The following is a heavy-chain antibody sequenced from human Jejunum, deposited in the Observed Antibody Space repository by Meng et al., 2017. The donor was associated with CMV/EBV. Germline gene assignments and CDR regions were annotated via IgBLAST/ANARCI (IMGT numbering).Heavy chain of an antibody. Sequence: GYTKRKKAVQRVRKEKGKGVEGVEVITKEERDKKKEEAEKGRLKISRDYSKNTLYLKMNSLRGDDTAVYYCARENDYNNYFDLWGQGTRVTVSS. CDR3: ARENDYNNYFDL. J-gene: IGHJ4*02. CDR2: ITKEERDK. CDR1: GYTKRKKA. V-gene: IGHV3-30*01. D-gene: IGHD5-24*01.